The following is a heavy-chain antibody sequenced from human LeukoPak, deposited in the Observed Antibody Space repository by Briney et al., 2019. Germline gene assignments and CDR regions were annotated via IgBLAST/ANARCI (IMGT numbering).Heavy chain of an antibody. Sequence: GTLRLSCAASGFTFSSYGMSWIRQPPGKGLEWIGEINHSGSTNYNPSLKSRVTISVDTSKNQFSLKLSSVTAADTAVYYCARLPTYYYGSGSYRTRQIYDYWGQGTLVTVSS. CDR2: INHSGST. D-gene: IGHD3-10*01. V-gene: IGHV4-34*01. J-gene: IGHJ4*02. CDR3: ARLPTYYYGSGSYRTRQIYDY. CDR1: GFTFSSYG.